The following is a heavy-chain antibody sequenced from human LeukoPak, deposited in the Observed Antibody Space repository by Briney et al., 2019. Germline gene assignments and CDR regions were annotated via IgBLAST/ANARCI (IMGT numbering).Heavy chain of an antibody. CDR3: ATDRDYSLDY. CDR1: GFTFCGYW. Sequence: GGSLRLSCAASGFTFCGYWMSWVRQAPGKGLEWVANIKQDGREKYHVDSVKGRFTISRDNAKNSLYLQMNSLRAEDTAVYYCATDRDYSLDYWGQGTLVTVSS. CDR2: IKQDGREK. J-gene: IGHJ4*02. V-gene: IGHV3-7*01. D-gene: IGHD4-11*01.